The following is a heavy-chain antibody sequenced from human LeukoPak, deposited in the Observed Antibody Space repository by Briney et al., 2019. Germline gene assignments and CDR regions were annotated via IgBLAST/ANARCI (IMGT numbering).Heavy chain of an antibody. CDR3: ARVIGSYGDSAY. V-gene: IGHV3-48*04. D-gene: IGHD4-17*01. CDR1: RFTFSSFS. J-gene: IGHJ4*02. Sequence: GGSLRLSCAASRFTFSSFSMNWGRQAPGKGLEWISYITSSSSSTYYADSVKGRFTISRDNAKNSLYLQMNSLRAEDTAVYYCARVIGSYGDSAYWGQGTLVTVSS. CDR2: ITSSSSST.